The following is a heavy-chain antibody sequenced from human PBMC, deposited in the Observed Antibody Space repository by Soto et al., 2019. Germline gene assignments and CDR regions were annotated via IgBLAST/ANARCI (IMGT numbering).Heavy chain of an antibody. V-gene: IGHV4-59*01. CDR3: AREGIVATIPGGYMDV. CDR2: IYYSGST. J-gene: IGHJ6*03. Sequence: SETLSLTCTVSGGSISSYYWSWIRQPPGKGLEWIGYIYYSGSTNYNPSLKSRVTISVDTSKNQFSLKLSSVTAVDTAVYYCAREGIVATIPGGYMDVWGKGTTVTVSS. D-gene: IGHD5-12*01. CDR1: GGSISSYY.